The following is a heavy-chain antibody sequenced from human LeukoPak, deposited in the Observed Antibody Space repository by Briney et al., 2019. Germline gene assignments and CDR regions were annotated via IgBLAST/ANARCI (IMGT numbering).Heavy chain of an antibody. J-gene: IGHJ6*02. Sequence: PGGSLRLSCAASGFTFSNYWMHWVRQASGEALMWVSRIKSDGSSTTYADSVKGRFTISRDNAKNTLYLQMNSLRAEDTAVYYCSRDSLSSCGGDCYSGLDVWGQGTTVTVSS. V-gene: IGHV3-74*01. CDR2: IKSDGSST. CDR1: GFTFSNYW. CDR3: SRDSLSSCGGDCYSGLDV. D-gene: IGHD2-21*02.